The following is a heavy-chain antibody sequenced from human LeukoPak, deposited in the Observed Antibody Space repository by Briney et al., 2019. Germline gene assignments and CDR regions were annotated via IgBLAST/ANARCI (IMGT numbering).Heavy chain of an antibody. D-gene: IGHD3-10*01. CDR1: GYSFTSYC. CDR2: IDSIDSYT. V-gene: IGHV5-10-1*01. CDR3: ASLPTRGFGELP. J-gene: IGHJ5*02. Sequence: GESLKISCQGSGYSFTSYCITWVRHMPRKGREWMGRIDSIDSYTNSSPSFQGPVTISPDKPTSTAYLQWSSLKASDTAMYYCASLPTRGFGELPWGRGTLVTVSS.